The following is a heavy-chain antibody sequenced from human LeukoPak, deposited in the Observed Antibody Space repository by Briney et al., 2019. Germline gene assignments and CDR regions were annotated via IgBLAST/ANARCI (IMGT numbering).Heavy chain of an antibody. V-gene: IGHV3-74*01. CDR2: INNDGSYT. CDR1: GFTFSGYW. D-gene: IGHD1-1*01. Sequence: GGSLRLSCAASGFTFSGYWMHWVRQAPGKGLVWVSRINNDGSYTSYADSVKGRFTISRDNAKNTLYVQMNSLRAEDTAVYYCARMGHDILVPSGMDVWRQGTTVTVCS. CDR3: ARMGHDILVPSGMDV. J-gene: IGHJ6*02.